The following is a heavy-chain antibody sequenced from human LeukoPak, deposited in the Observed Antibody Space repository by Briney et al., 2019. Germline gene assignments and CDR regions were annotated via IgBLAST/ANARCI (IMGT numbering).Heavy chain of an antibody. CDR1: GFTISSSY. Sequence: PWGSLRLSCAASGFTISSSYRHWVRQAPGKGLEWVASIHYSGRDKYFADSVKGRFTISRDNSKDTVYLQMNSLRPEDTAIYYCANEGFGEFSGFDHWGQGTLVTVSS. CDR3: ANEGFGEFSGFDH. V-gene: IGHV3-30*02. CDR2: IHYSGRDK. D-gene: IGHD3-10*01. J-gene: IGHJ4*02.